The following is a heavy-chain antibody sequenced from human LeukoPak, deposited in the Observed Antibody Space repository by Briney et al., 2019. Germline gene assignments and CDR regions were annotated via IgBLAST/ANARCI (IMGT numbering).Heavy chain of an antibody. CDR2: IKHDGSVE. CDR1: GFTFSSSW. J-gene: IGHJ6*03. V-gene: IGHV3-7*01. Sequence: PGGSLRLSCAASGFTFSSSWMTWVRQAPGKGLEWVANIKHDGSVESYVDSVRGRFTISRDNAENSLYLQMNSLRAEDTAVYFRARRTLPYLDVWGKGTTVTVS. D-gene: IGHD1/OR15-1a*01. CDR3: ARRTLPYLDV.